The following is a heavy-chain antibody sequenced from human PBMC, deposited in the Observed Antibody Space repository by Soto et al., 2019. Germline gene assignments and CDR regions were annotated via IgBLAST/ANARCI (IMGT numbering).Heavy chain of an antibody. D-gene: IGHD3-22*01. V-gene: IGHV3-33*01. CDR1: GFTFSSYG. Sequence: QVQLVESGGGVVQPGRSLRLSCAVSGFTFSSYGMNWVGQAPGKGLEWVAAIYYDGSNKYYADSVRGRFTISRDNFKNTLYLHMNSLRAEDTAVYYCARDSKDDSSGYYAGFDYWGQGTLVTVSS. J-gene: IGHJ4*02. CDR2: IYYDGSNK. CDR3: ARDSKDDSSGYYAGFDY.